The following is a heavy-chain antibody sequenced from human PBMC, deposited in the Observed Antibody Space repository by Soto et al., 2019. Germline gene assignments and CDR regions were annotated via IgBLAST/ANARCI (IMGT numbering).Heavy chain of an antibody. J-gene: IGHJ4*02. Sequence: QVQRQESGPGPVRPSETLSLICSVSGVSISDTHCWGWIRQPPGKGLEWVGSMYFSGRTYYNPSLQSRVTISVDSSKNHFSLQLSSVTAADTAIYYCATNSDSHGLYFLHWGQGTLATVSS. CDR3: ATNSDSHGLYFLH. CDR2: MYFSGRT. V-gene: IGHV4-39*01. CDR1: GVSISDTHC. D-gene: IGHD3-22*01.